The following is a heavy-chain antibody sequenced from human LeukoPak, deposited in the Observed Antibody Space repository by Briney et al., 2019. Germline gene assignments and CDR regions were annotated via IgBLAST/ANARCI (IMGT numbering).Heavy chain of an antibody. V-gene: IGHV1-18*01. J-gene: IGHJ4*02. CDR1: GYTFTSYG. D-gene: IGHD3-10*01. CDR3: ARDAITRGIIDY. Sequence: ASVKVSCKASGYTFTSYGISWVRQAPGQGLEWMGWISAYNGNTNYAQKLQGRVTMTTDTSTSTAYMELRRLRSDDTAMYYCARDAITRGIIDYWGQGTLVTVSS. CDR2: ISAYNGNT.